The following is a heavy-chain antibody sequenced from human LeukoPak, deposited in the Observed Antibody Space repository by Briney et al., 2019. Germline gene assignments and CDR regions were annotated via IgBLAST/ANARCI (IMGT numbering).Heavy chain of an antibody. J-gene: IGHJ4*02. CDR1: GGSFSGYY. D-gene: IGHD1-26*01. CDR2: INHSGST. Sequence: SETLSLTCAVYGGSFSGYYWSWIRQPPGKGLEWIGEINHSGSTNYNPSLKSRVTISVDTSKNQFSLKLSSVTAADTAVHYCARGSPGGSYVDYWGRGTLVTVSS. V-gene: IGHV4-34*01. CDR3: ARGSPGGSYVDY.